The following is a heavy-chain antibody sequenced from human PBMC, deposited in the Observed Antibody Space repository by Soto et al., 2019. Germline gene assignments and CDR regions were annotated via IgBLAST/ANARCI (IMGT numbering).Heavy chain of an antibody. V-gene: IGHV1-46*01. CDR3: ARSLRNSGSYPRRYFDY. CDR1: GYTFTSYY. D-gene: IGHD1-26*01. CDR2: INPSGGST. J-gene: IGHJ4*02. Sequence: ASVKVSCRASGYTFTSYYMHWVRQAPGQGLEWMGIINPSGGSTSYAQKFQGRVTMTRDTSTSTVYMELSSLRSEDTAVYYCARSLRNSGSYPRRYFDYWGQGTLVTDSS.